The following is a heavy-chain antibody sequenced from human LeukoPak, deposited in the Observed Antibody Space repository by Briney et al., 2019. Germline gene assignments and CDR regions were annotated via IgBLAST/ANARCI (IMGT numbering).Heavy chain of an antibody. CDR3: ARAEYYYDSSVPRGAFDI. Sequence: PSETLSLTCTVSGGSISSYYWSWIRQPPGKGLEWIGYIYYSGSTNYNPSLKSRVTISVDTSKNQFSLKLSSVTAADTAVYYCARAEYYYDSSVPRGAFDIWGQGTMVTVSS. D-gene: IGHD3-22*01. V-gene: IGHV4-59*08. J-gene: IGHJ3*02. CDR2: IYYSGST. CDR1: GGSISSYY.